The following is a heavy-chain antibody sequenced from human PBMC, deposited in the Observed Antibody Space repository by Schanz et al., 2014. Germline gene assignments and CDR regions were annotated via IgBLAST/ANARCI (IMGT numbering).Heavy chain of an antibody. J-gene: IGHJ4*02. CDR3: VSSRSYSSYAL. Sequence: EVQLLESGGGLVQPGGSLRLSCAASGFTFSDYSMNWVRQAPGKGPEWVSYIRSSSTPIYYADSVKGRFTISRDNAKNSLYLQMNSLRAEDTAVYHCVSSRSYSSYALWGQGTLVTVSS. D-gene: IGHD3-10*01. CDR1: GFTFSDYS. CDR2: IRSSSTPI. V-gene: IGHV3-48*01.